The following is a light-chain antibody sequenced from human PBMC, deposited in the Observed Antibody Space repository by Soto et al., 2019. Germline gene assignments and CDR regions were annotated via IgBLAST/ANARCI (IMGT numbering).Light chain of an antibody. CDR3: QKYNNWRT. V-gene: IGKV3-15*01. J-gene: IGKJ1*01. CDR2: GAS. CDR1: QSVSSN. Sequence: EIAMTQSPATLSVSPGERATLSCRASQSVSSNLAWYQQKPGQAPRLLIYGASTRATGIPTRFSDSVSGTQFTFTISSLQAEDFAVYYCQKYNNWRTFGQGPKVEIK.